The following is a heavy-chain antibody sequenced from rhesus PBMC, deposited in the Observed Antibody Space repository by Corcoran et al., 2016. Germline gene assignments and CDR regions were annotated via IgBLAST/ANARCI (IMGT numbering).Heavy chain of an antibody. V-gene: IGHV4-122*02. CDR1: GYSISSGYG. J-gene: IGHJ4*01. D-gene: IGHD2-27*01. CDR2: ISYSGST. Sequence: QLQLQESGPGLVKPSATLSLTCSVSGYSISSGYGWSWIRQPPGKGLEWIGYISYSGSTSYNPSLKSRVTISRDTSKIQFSLKLSSVTAADTAVYYCARDGEVFTPYPVPYSDYWGQGVLVTVSS. CDR3: ARDGEVFTPYPVPYSDY.